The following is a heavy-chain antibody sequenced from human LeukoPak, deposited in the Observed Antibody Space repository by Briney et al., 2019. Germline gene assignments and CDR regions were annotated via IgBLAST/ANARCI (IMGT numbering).Heavy chain of an antibody. Sequence: PGGSLRLSCAASGFTFSSYAMSWVRQAPGKGLEWVSAISGSGGSTYYADSVKGRFTISRDNSKNTLYLQMNSPRAEDTAVYYCAKDITYYYDSSGYHFDIWGQGTMVTVSS. D-gene: IGHD3-22*01. CDR2: ISGSGGST. J-gene: IGHJ3*02. CDR1: GFTFSSYA. V-gene: IGHV3-23*01. CDR3: AKDITYYYDSSGYHFDI.